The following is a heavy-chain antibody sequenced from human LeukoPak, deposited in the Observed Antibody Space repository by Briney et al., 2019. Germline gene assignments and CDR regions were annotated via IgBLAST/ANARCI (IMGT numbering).Heavy chain of an antibody. CDR3: ARNYGLYYYYMDV. CDR1: GFTFSSYE. D-gene: IGHD4-17*01. CDR2: ISSSGSTI. V-gene: IGHV3-48*03. J-gene: IGHJ6*03. Sequence: GGSLRLSCAASGFTFSSYEMNWVRQAPGKGLEWVSYISSSGSTIYYADSVKGRFTISRDNAKNSLYLQMNSLRAEDTAVYYCARNYGLYYYYMDVWGKGTTVTVSS.